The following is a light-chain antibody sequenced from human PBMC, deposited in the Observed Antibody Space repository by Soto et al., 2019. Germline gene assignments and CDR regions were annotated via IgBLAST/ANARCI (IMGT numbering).Light chain of an antibody. CDR2: AAS. CDR3: LQSYSTPLT. CDR1: QSFSSY. V-gene: IGKV1-39*01. Sequence: DIQMTQSPSSLSASVGDRVTITCRASQSFSSYLNWYQQKPGQAPKLLIYAASSLQSGVPSRFSGSGSGKDVSLTISSLQPEGFATYYCLQSYSTPLTVGPGTKVDIK. J-gene: IGKJ3*01.